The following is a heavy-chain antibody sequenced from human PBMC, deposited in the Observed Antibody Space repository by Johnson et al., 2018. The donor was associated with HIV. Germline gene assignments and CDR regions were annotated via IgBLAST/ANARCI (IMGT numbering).Heavy chain of an antibody. CDR2: IKSKTDGGTT. Sequence: VQLVESGGGLVKPGGSLRLSCAASGFTFSNAWMSWVRQAPGKGLEWVGRIKSKTDGGTTDYAAPVKGRFTISRDDSKNTLYLQMNSLRAEDTALYYCARVHEGVGAFDFWGQGTMVTVSS. J-gene: IGHJ3*01. CDR3: ARVHEGVGAFDF. CDR1: GFTFSNAW. D-gene: IGHD2-15*01. V-gene: IGHV3-15*05.